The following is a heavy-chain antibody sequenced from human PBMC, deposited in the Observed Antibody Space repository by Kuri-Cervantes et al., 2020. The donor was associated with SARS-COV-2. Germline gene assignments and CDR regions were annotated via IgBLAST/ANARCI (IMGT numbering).Heavy chain of an antibody. V-gene: IGHV1-69*05. J-gene: IGHJ5*02. CDR1: GGTFSSYA. CDR3: ATAPAVVAANWFDP. D-gene: IGHD2-15*01. Sequence: SVKVSCKASGGTFSSYAISWMRQAPGQGLEWMGGIIPIFGTANYAQKFQGRVTITTDESTSTAYMELSSLRSEDTAVYYCATAPAVVAANWFDPWGQGTLVTVSS. CDR2: IIPIFGTA.